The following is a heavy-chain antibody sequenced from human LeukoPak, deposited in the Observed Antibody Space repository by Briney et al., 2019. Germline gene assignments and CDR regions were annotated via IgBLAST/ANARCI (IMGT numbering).Heavy chain of an antibody. V-gene: IGHV3-64D*08. CDR2: INDDGGLT. CDR1: GFTFRSHA. J-gene: IGHJ4*02. CDR3: LKGGWATIGPPKD. Sequence: GGSLRLSCSAAGFTFRSHAMHWVRQASGKGLEYVSTINDDGGLTYYADSVKGRFTISRDNSKSTVYLQMNNLRPDDSAVYHCLKGGWATIGPPKDWGQGTQVSVSS. D-gene: IGHD5-24*01.